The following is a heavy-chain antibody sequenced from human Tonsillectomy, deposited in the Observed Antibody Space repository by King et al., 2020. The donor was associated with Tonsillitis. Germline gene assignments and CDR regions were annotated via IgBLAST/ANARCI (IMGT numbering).Heavy chain of an antibody. J-gene: IGHJ4*02. V-gene: IGHV4-59*01. CDR2: IYASGNT. Sequence: QLQESGPGLVKPSETLSLTCTVSGGSISSYYWSWIRQPPGKGLEWIGDIYASGNTNYNPSLKSRVNISVDTSKNQFSLRLRSVTAADTAVYYCAKGWETFDFWGQGTLVTVSS. CDR1: GGSISSYY. CDR3: AKGWETFDF. D-gene: IGHD1-26*01.